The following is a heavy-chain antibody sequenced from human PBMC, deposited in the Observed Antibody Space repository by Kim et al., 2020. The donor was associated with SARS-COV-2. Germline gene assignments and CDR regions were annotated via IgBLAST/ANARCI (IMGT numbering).Heavy chain of an antibody. J-gene: IGHJ3*02. CDR3: AKDLGIAAAGSFDAFDI. Sequence: VKGRFTISRDNSKNTLYLQMNSLRAEDTAVYYCAKDLGIAAAGSFDAFDIWGQGTMVTVSS. D-gene: IGHD6-13*01. V-gene: IGHV3-30*02.